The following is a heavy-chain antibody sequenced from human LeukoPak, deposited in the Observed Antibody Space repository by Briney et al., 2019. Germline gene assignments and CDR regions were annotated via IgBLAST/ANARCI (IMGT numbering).Heavy chain of an antibody. Sequence: GGSLRLSCAASGFTVSSNYMSWVRQAPGKGLEWVSVIYSGGSTYYADSVKGRFTISRDNSKNTLYLQMGSLRAEDMAVYYCARGSLAVSFDYWGQGTLVTVSS. CDR3: ARGSLAVSFDY. D-gene: IGHD5/OR15-5a*01. CDR2: IYSGGST. J-gene: IGHJ4*02. V-gene: IGHV3-53*05. CDR1: GFTVSSNY.